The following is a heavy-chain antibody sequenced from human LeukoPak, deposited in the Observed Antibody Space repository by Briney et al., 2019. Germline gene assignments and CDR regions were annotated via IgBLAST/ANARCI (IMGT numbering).Heavy chain of an antibody. V-gene: IGHV3-23*01. Sequence: GGSLRLSCAASGFTFSSYAMSWVRQAPGKGLEWVSAISGSGGSTYYADSVEGRFTISRDTSKNTLYLQMNSLRAEDTAVYYCAKGIESSGTYYTCFDYWGQGTLVSVS. CDR1: GFTFSSYA. CDR3: AKGIESSGTYYTCFDY. J-gene: IGHJ4*02. D-gene: IGHD1-26*01. CDR2: ISGSGGST.